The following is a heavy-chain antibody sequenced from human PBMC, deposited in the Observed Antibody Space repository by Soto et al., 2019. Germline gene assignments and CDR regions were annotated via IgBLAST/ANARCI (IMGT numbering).Heavy chain of an antibody. V-gene: IGHV3-15*07. J-gene: IGHJ4*02. D-gene: IGHD6-13*01. CDR1: GLTLTDAW. CDR2: IKSKAHGGTT. Sequence: EVQLVESGGGFVKPGGSLRLSCAVSGLTLTDAWMNWVRQAPGKGLEWVGRIKSKAHGGTTDYVPPVKGRFTISRDDSTTMLYLQMNGLKPEDRAVYYCTTVITAEKYWGQGTLVTVSS. CDR3: TTVITAEKY.